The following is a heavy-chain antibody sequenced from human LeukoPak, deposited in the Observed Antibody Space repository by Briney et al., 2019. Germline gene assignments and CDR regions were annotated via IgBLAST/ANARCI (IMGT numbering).Heavy chain of an antibody. CDR1: GFTFSSYA. J-gene: IGHJ4*02. D-gene: IGHD3-10*01. Sequence: GGSLRLSCAASGFTFSSYAMSWVRQAPGKGLEWVSVFTASGGSTEYADSVKGRFTISRDNSKNTLYLQMNGLRAEDTAVYYCAKDAVAPGSGGDYFDYWGQGTLVTVSS. CDR2: FTASGGST. CDR3: AKDAVAPGSGGDYFDY. V-gene: IGHV3-23*01.